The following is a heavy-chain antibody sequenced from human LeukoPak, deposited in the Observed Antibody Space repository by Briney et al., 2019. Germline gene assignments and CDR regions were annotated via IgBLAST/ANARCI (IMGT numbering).Heavy chain of an antibody. Sequence: SETLSLTCAVYGGSFSAYYWSWIRQPPGEGLEWIGDINQSGRTNYNPSLKSRVIISVDTSKNRFSLTLLSVTAADTAVYYCASSDPFSSTWNPAYSFDYWDQGTLVTVSS. CDR2: INQSGRT. V-gene: IGHV4-34*01. CDR3: ASSDPFSSTWNPAYSFDY. CDR1: GGSFSAYY. D-gene: IGHD6-13*01. J-gene: IGHJ4*02.